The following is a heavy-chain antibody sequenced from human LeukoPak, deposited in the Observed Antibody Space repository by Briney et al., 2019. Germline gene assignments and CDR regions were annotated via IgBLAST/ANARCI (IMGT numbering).Heavy chain of an antibody. D-gene: IGHD3-22*01. CDR2: INPSGGST. J-gene: IGHJ4*02. CDR3: ARNYYDLRH. V-gene: IGHV1-46*01. Sequence: WMGIINPSGGSTSYAQKFQGRVTMTRDTSTSTVYMELSSLRSEDTAVYYCARNYYDLRHWGQGTLVTVSS.